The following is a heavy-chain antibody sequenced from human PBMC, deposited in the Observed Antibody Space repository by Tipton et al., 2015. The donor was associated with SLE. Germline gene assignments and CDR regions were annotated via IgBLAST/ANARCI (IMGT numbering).Heavy chain of an antibody. Sequence: TLSLTCTVFGGSITRSNSYWAWIRQPPGKGLEWIGSIYYTGTTTYYNSFLKSRVTMSVDTSKNQFSLRLTSVIAADTAVYYCARLHGYSYGLNWFDPWGQGTLISVSS. CDR2: IYYTGTTT. V-gene: IGHV4-39*07. CDR1: GGSITRSNSY. D-gene: IGHD5-18*01. CDR3: ARLHGYSYGLNWFDP. J-gene: IGHJ5*02.